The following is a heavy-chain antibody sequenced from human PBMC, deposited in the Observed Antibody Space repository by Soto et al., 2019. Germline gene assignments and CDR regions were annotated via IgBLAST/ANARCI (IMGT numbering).Heavy chain of an antibody. Sequence: ASVKVCCKASGYTFTSYYMHCVRQPHGQGLEWLGIINPSGGSTSYAQKFQGRVTMTRDTSTSTVYMELSSLRSEDTAVYYCARDLSGTTDGNWFDPWGKGTLVTVSS. CDR3: ARDLSGTTDGNWFDP. V-gene: IGHV1-46*01. CDR2: INPSGGST. D-gene: IGHD1-7*01. J-gene: IGHJ5*02. CDR1: GYTFTSYY.